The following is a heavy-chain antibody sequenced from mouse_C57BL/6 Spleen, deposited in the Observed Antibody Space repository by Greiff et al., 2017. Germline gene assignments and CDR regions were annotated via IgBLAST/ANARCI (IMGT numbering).Heavy chain of an antibody. CDR1: GFSLTSYG. CDR2: IWSGGST. V-gene: IGHV2-2*01. Sequence: VQLQESGPGLVQPSQSLSITCTVSGFSLTSYGVHWVRQSPGKGLEWLGVIWSGGSTDYNAAFISRLSISKDNSKSQVFFKKNSLQADDTAIYYCARANWYFDVWGTGTTVTVSS. J-gene: IGHJ1*03. CDR3: ARANWYFDV.